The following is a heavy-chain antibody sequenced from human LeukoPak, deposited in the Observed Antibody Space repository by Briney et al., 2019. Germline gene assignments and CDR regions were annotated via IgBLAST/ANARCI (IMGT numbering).Heavy chain of an antibody. Sequence: SETLSLTCAVYGGSFSGYYWSWIRQPAGKGLEWIGRIYTSGSTNYNPSLKSRVTMSVDTSKNQFSLKLSSVTAADTAVYYCARVTTMVRGVIKRGRGNFDYWGQGTLVTVSS. D-gene: IGHD3-10*01. J-gene: IGHJ4*02. V-gene: IGHV4-59*10. CDR1: GGSFSGYY. CDR2: IYTSGST. CDR3: ARVTTMVRGVIKRGRGNFDY.